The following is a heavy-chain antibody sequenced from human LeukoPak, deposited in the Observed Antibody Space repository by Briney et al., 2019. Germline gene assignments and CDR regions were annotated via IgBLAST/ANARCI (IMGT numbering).Heavy chain of an antibody. D-gene: IGHD6-19*01. Sequence: SETLSLTCTVSGGSISSHYWSWIRQPPGKGLEWIGYIYYSGSTNYNPSLRSRVTISVDTSKNQFSLKLSSVTAADTAVYYCARATAGYYYYYYMDVWGKGTTVTVSS. CDR2: IYYSGST. CDR1: GGSISSHY. V-gene: IGHV4-59*11. CDR3: ARATAGYYYYYYMDV. J-gene: IGHJ6*03.